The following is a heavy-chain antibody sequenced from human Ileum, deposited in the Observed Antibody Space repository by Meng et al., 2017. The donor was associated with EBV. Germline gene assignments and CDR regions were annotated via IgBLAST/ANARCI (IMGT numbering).Heavy chain of an antibody. CDR1: GFTFRTSW. V-gene: IGHV3-74*01. D-gene: IGHD2-8*01. CDR2: INGDATST. J-gene: IGHJ6*02. Sequence: EVQLVESGGGLVQPGGSLRLSCAASGFTFRTSWMHWVRQAPGKGLVWVSRINGDATSTNYADSVKGRFTISRDNAKNTLYLQMNSLRAEDTAIYYCARGVFSAYGLDVWGQGTTVTVSS. CDR3: ARGVFSAYGLDV.